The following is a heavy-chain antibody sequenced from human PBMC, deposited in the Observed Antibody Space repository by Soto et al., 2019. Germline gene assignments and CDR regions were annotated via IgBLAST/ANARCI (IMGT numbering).Heavy chain of an antibody. D-gene: IGHD1-26*01. CDR2: IKSKTDGGTT. CDR1: GFTFSNAW. V-gene: IGHV3-15*01. Sequence: EVQLVESGGGLVKPGGSLRLSCAASGFTFSNAWMSWVRQAPGKGLEWVGRIKSKTDGGTTDYAAPVKGRFTISRDDSKNTLYLQMNSLKTEDTAVYYCITSSGSYTHYYYGMDVWGQGTTVTVSS. CDR3: ITSSGSYTHYYYGMDV. J-gene: IGHJ6*02.